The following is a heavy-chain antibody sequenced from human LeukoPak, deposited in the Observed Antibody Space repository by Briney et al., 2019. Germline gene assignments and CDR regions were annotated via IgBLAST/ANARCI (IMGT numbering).Heavy chain of an antibody. CDR1: GGSISSYY. D-gene: IGHD3-10*01. Sequence: SETLSLTCTVSGGSISSYYWSWIRHPPGKGLEGIGYIYYSGSTNYNPSLKSRVTISVDTSKNQFSLKLSSVTAADTAVYYCARERFGELLYFDYWGQGTLVTVSS. V-gene: IGHV4-59*01. CDR2: IYYSGST. CDR3: ARERFGELLYFDY. J-gene: IGHJ4*02.